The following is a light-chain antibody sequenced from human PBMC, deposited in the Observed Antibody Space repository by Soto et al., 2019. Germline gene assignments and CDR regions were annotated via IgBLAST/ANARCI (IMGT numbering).Light chain of an antibody. Sequence: EIVMTQSPATLSVSPGERATLSCRASQSVSSNLAWYQQKPGQAPSLLIYGASTRATGIPARFSGSGSGTEFTLTISSLQSEDFAVYYCQQYNNWPGTFGKGTKVEIK. V-gene: IGKV3D-15*01. CDR2: GAS. CDR3: QQYNNWPGT. CDR1: QSVSSN. J-gene: IGKJ1*01.